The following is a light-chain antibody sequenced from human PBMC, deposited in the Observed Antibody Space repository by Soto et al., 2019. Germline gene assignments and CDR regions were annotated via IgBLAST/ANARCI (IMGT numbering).Light chain of an antibody. CDR2: DAS. J-gene: IGKJ4*01. Sequence: DIQMTQSPSSLSASVGDRVTITCRASQSVSTYLNWYQQKPGQAPKLLIYDASNLQTGVPSRFSAYRSETDFTFTISSLQPEDIATYYCQQYDDLPLTFGGGTKVDIK. V-gene: IGKV1-33*01. CDR3: QQYDDLPLT. CDR1: QSVSTY.